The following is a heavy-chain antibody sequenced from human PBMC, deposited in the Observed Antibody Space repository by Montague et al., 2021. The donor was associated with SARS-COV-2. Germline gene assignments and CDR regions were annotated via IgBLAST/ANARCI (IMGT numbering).Heavy chain of an antibody. Sequence: SLRLYCAATGFAFSSYLMNCVRQAPGKGLEWDSSISTLDSYIYYADTVQGRFTISRDDAKNSLFLQLNSLRFEDTAVYYCARGGYYGSRSLHDSWGQGALVLVSS. V-gene: IGHV3-21*06. D-gene: IGHD3-10*01. CDR2: ISTLDSYI. J-gene: IGHJ4*02. CDR1: GFAFSSYL. CDR3: ARGGYYGSRSLHDS.